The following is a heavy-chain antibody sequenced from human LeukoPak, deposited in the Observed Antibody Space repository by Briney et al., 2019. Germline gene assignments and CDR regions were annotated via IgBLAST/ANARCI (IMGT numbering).Heavy chain of an antibody. CDR2: MNPNSGNT. J-gene: IGHJ5*02. CDR3: ARALRAVIPAAIQFDP. D-gene: IGHD2-2*01. Sequence: ASVKVSCKASGYTFTGYYMHWVRQATGQGLEWMGWMNPNSGNTGYAQKFQGRVTMTRNTSISTAYMELSSLRSEDTAVYYCARALRAVIPAAIQFDPWGQGTLVTVSS. V-gene: IGHV1-8*02. CDR1: GYTFTGYY.